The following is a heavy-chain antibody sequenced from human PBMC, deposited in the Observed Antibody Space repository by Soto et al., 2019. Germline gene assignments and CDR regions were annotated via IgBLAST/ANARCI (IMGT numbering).Heavy chain of an antibody. CDR2: TYYRSKWYN. CDR3: ARALRKVEMATIMAFDI. CDR1: GDSVSSNSAA. J-gene: IGHJ3*02. V-gene: IGHV6-1*01. Sequence: SQTLSLTCAISGDSVSSNSAAWNWIRQSPSRGLEWLGRTYYRSKWYNDYAVSVKSRITINPDTYKNQFSLQLNSVNPEDTAVYYCARALRKVEMATIMAFDIWGQGKMVTVSS. D-gene: IGHD5-12*01.